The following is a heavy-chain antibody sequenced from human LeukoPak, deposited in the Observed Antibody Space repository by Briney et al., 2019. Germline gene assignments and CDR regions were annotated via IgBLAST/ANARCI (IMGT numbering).Heavy chain of an antibody. V-gene: IGHV5-51*01. CDR3: ARHVTYDFWSGYRRYYYYGMDV. Sequence: GESLKISCKGSGYSFTSYWIGWVRQMPGKGLEWMGIIYPGDSDTRYSPSFQGQVTISADKSISTAYLQWSSLKALDTAMYYCARHVTYDFWSGYRRYYYYGMDVWGQGTTVTVSS. CDR1: GYSFTSYW. CDR2: IYPGDSDT. J-gene: IGHJ6*02. D-gene: IGHD3-3*01.